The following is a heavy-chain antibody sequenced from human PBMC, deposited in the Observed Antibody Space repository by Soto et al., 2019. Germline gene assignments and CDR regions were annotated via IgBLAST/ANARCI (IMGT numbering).Heavy chain of an antibody. CDR2: MNPNSGNT. Sequence: ASVTVSCTASVYTFTSYGISWVRQAPGQGLEWMGWMNPNSGNTGYAQKFQGRVTMTRNTSISTAYMELSSLRSEDTAVYYCARGRDIVVVVSERYMDVWGKGTTVTSP. D-gene: IGHD2-15*01. J-gene: IGHJ6*03. CDR3: ARGRDIVVVVSERYMDV. CDR1: VYTFTSYG. V-gene: IGHV1-8*01.